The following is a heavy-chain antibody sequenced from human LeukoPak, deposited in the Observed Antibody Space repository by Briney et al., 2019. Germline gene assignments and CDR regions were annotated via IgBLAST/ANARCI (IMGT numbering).Heavy chain of an antibody. Sequence: ASVKVSCKGSGYTFTSYYMHWVRQAPGQGREWMGIINPSGGSTSYAQKFQGRVAMTMDTSTSRAYMDLSSLRLKDTAGYYFARGPKSFFAYWGQGTLVTVSS. V-gene: IGHV1-46*01. CDR1: GYTFTSYY. CDR2: INPSGGST. J-gene: IGHJ4*02. CDR3: ARGPKSFFAY.